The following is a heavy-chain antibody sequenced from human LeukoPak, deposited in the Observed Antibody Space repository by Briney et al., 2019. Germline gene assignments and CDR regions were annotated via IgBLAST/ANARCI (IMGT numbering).Heavy chain of an antibody. CDR3: ARGRRAAADTNGAY. CDR2: ISSSSSYI. J-gene: IGHJ4*02. Sequence: PGGSLRLSCAASGFTVSSNYMNWVRQAPGKGLEWVSSISSSSSYIYYADSVKGRFTISRDNAKNSLYLQMNSLRAEDTAVYYCARGRRAAADTNGAYWGQGTLVTVSS. V-gene: IGHV3-21*01. CDR1: GFTVSSNY. D-gene: IGHD6-13*01.